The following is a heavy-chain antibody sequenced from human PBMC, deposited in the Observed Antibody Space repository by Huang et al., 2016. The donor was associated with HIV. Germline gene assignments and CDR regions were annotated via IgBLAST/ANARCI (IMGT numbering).Heavy chain of an antibody. J-gene: IGHJ1*01. CDR3: AREGRSSGSWSRLSVGAHVQN. CDR1: GDSIRSQF. D-gene: IGHD1-26*01. V-gene: IGHV4-59*11. CDR2: MYHSKSP. Sequence: QVQLQESGPGLVKPSETVSLTCTVSGDSIRSQFWSWVRQPPGKGLEWIANMYHSKSPNYNPSLKSRVTMSADTSKNQFSLKLTSVTPADTAVYYCAREGRSSGSWSRLSVGAHVQNWGQGTLVIVSS.